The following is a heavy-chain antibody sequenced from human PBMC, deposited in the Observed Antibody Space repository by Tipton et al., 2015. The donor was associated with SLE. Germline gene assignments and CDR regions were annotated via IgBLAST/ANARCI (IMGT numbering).Heavy chain of an antibody. J-gene: IGHJ6*03. CDR3: ARATNYYYYMDV. CDR1: GGSFSGYY. Sequence: LRLSCAVYGGSFSGYYGSWIRQPPGKGLEWIGEINHSGSTNYNPSLKSRVTISVDTAKNQFSLRLSSVTAADTAVYFCARATNYYYYMDVWGKGTTVTVSS. CDR2: INHSGST. V-gene: IGHV4-34*01. D-gene: IGHD2-2*01.